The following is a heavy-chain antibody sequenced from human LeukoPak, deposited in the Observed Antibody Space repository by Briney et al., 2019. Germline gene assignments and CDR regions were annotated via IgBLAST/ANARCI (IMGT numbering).Heavy chain of an antibody. J-gene: IGHJ5*02. CDR3: ARPLLYYYGSETYFWFDL. CDR2: IKQDGSEK. D-gene: IGHD3-10*01. V-gene: IGHV3-7*01. CDR1: GFTFTTYW. Sequence: GGSLRLSCAAPGFTFTTYWMGWVRQAPGKGLEWVASIKQDGSEKYYVDSVKGRFTISRDSAENTVYLQMKSLKGEDTAFYYCARPLLYYYGSETYFWFDLWGQGTLVTVSS.